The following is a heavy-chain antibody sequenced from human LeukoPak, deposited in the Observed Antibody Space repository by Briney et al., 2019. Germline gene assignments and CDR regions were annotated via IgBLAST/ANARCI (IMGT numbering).Heavy chain of an antibody. Sequence: PGGSLKLSCAASGFTFDDYAMHWVRQAPGKGLEWVSLISGDGGSTYYADSVKGRFTISRDNSKNSLYLQMNSLRTEDTALYYCAKDKHYYDSSGLDHWGQGTLVTVSS. V-gene: IGHV3-43*02. D-gene: IGHD3-22*01. CDR2: ISGDGGST. CDR1: GFTFDDYA. CDR3: AKDKHYYDSSGLDH. J-gene: IGHJ4*02.